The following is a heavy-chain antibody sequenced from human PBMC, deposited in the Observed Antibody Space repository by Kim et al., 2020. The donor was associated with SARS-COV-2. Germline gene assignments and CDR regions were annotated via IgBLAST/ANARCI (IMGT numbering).Heavy chain of an antibody. CDR3: ASGRYSDLSSGYIDY. CDR1: GGSFSGYY. V-gene: IGHV4-34*01. D-gene: IGHD3-22*01. CDR2: INHSGST. Sequence: SETLSLTCAVYGGSFSGYYWSWIRQPPGKGLEWIGEINHSGSTNYNPSRKSRVTISVDPAKNQISLKLRSVTAADTAVYYCASGRYSDLSSGYIDYWGQGTPVTVSS. J-gene: IGHJ4*02.